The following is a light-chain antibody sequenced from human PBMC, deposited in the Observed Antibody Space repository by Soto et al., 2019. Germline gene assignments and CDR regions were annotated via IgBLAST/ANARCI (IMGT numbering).Light chain of an antibody. J-gene: IGKJ4*01. Sequence: DIQLTQSPSFLSASVGDRVIITCRASQDTSSFSAWYQQKPGKAPKLLIYAVSTLQSGVPSRFSGSGSGTELTLSISDLQPEDSATYYCQQLHSYPLTFGGGTKVEIK. V-gene: IGKV1-9*01. CDR3: QQLHSYPLT. CDR2: AVS. CDR1: QDTSSF.